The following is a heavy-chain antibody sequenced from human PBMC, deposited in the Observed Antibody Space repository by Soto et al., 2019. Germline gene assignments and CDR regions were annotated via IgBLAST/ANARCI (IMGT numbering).Heavy chain of an antibody. CDR1: GFSLSTARMG. CDR2: IFSNDEK. CDR3: ARIRPYDILTGYHPYYFDD. D-gene: IGHD3-9*01. Sequence: QVTLKESGPVLVKPTETLTLTCTVSGFSLSTARMGVSWIRQPPGKALEWLAHIFSNDEKSYSTSPKIRLTISKDTSKSQVVLTMTNMDPVDTATYYCARIRPYDILTGYHPYYFDDCGQGTLVTVSS. V-gene: IGHV2-26*01. J-gene: IGHJ4*02.